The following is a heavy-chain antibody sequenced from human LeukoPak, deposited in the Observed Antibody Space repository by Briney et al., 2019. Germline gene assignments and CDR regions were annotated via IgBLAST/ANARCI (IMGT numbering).Heavy chain of an antibody. J-gene: IGHJ4*02. CDR3: ARDPSGGYSYGGFDY. Sequence: SETLSLTCTVSGYSISSGYYWGWIRQPPGKGLEWIGSIYHSGSTYYNPSLKSRVTISVDTSKNQFSLKLSSVTAADTAVYYCARDPSGGYSYGGFDYWGQGTLVTVSS. CDR2: IYHSGST. CDR1: GYSISSGYY. D-gene: IGHD5-18*01. V-gene: IGHV4-38-2*02.